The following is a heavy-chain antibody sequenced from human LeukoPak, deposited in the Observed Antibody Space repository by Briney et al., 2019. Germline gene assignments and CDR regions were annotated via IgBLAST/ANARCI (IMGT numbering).Heavy chain of an antibody. CDR1: GFTFSSYA. V-gene: IGHV3-23*01. Sequence: GGSLRPSCAASGFTFSSYAMSWVRQAPGKGLEWVSAISGSGGSTYYADSVKGRFTISRDNPKNTLYLQMNSLRAEDTAVYYCAKDLYDSSGYYPPTYFDYWGQGTLVTVSS. D-gene: IGHD3-22*01. CDR2: ISGSGGST. CDR3: AKDLYDSSGYYPPTYFDY. J-gene: IGHJ4*02.